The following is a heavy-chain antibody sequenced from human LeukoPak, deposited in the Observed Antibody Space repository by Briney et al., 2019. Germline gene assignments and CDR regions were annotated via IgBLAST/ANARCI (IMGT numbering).Heavy chain of an antibody. D-gene: IGHD3-10*01. Sequence: ASVKVSCKASGYTFTGYYMHWVRQAPGQGLEWMGWINPNSGGTNYAQKFQGRVTMARDTSISTAYMELSRLRSDDTAVYYCARVRITMVRGVLPFDYWGQGTLVTVSS. CDR2: INPNSGGT. CDR3: ARVRITMVRGVLPFDY. J-gene: IGHJ4*02. V-gene: IGHV1-2*02. CDR1: GYTFTGYY.